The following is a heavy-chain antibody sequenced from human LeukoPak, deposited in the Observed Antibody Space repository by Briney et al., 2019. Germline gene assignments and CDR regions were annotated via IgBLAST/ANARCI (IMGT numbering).Heavy chain of an antibody. D-gene: IGHD3-22*01. CDR2: IYPGDSDT. J-gene: IGHJ4*02. Sequence: AESLQISCKGSGYSFTSYWIGWVRHMPGKGLEWMGIIYPGDSDTRYSPSFQGQVTISADKSISTAYLQWSSLKAADTAMYYRARHGYDSSCLDYWGQGTLVTVSS. CDR3: ARHGYDSSCLDY. CDR1: GYSFTSYW. V-gene: IGHV5-51*01.